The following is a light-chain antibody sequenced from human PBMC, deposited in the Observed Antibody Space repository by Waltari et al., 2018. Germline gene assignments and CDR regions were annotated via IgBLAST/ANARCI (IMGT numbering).Light chain of an antibody. Sequence: EIVLTQSPGTLSWSPGERATLSCRASQNIGRYLVWYQQKPGQAPRLLIYEASRRATGIPDRFSGSGSGTDFSLTISRLEPEDFAVYYCQNHERLPATFGQGTKVEIK. CDR3: QNHERLPAT. V-gene: IGKV3-20*01. J-gene: IGKJ1*01. CDR2: EAS. CDR1: QNIGRY.